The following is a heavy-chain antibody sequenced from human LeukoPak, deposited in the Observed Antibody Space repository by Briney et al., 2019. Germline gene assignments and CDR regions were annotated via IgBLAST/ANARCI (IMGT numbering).Heavy chain of an antibody. V-gene: IGHV3-23*01. CDR2: ISGSGGST. CDR1: GFTFSHYA. D-gene: IGHD6-6*01. CDR3: ATRYSSSWHFDH. J-gene: IGHJ4*02. Sequence: PGGSLRLSCAASGFTFSHYAMSWVRQAPGKGLEWVSVISGSGGSTYYADSVKGRFTISRDNSKNTLYLQMNSLRAEDTAVYYCATRYSSSWHFDHWGQGTLVTVSS.